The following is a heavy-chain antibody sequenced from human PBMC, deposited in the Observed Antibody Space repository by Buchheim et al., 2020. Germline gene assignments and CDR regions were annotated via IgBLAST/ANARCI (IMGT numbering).Heavy chain of an antibody. D-gene: IGHD3-22*01. CDR3: ARALSLRDSYDSSGYYLDY. CDR1: GGTFSSYA. CDR2: IIPIFGTA. V-gene: IGHV1-69*01. J-gene: IGHJ4*02. Sequence: QVQLVQSGAEVKKPGSAVKVSCKASGGTFSSYAISWVRQAPGQGLEWMGGIIPIFGTANYAQKFQGRVTITAHAATTPAYMELSSLRSEDTAVYYWARALSLRDSYDSSGYYLDYWGQGTL.